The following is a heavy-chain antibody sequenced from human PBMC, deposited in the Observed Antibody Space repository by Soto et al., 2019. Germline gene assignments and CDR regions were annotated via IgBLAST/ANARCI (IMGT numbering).Heavy chain of an antibody. CDR1: GLTFSSYW. CDR3: ARDDLRTFMITFGGVYYGMDV. Sequence: PGGSLRLSCAASGLTFSSYWMSWVRQAPGKGLEWVANIKQDGSEKYYVDSVKGRFTISRDNAKNSLYLQMNSLRAEDTAVYYCARDDLRTFMITFGGVYYGMDVWGQGTTVTVSS. V-gene: IGHV3-7*05. D-gene: IGHD3-16*01. J-gene: IGHJ6*02. CDR2: IKQDGSEK.